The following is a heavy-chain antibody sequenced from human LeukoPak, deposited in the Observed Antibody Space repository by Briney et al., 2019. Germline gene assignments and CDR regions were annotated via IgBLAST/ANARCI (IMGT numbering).Heavy chain of an antibody. CDR3: AREARGTVVTLMGFDP. D-gene: IGHD3-22*01. J-gene: IGHJ5*02. CDR2: ISGSGGSA. Sequence: GGSLRLSCAASGFTFSSYAMSWVRQAPGKGLEWVSAISGSGGSAYYADSVKGRFTISRDNSKNTLYLQMNSLRAEDTAVYYCAREARGTVVTLMGFDPWGQGTLVTVSS. CDR1: GFTFSSYA. V-gene: IGHV3-23*01.